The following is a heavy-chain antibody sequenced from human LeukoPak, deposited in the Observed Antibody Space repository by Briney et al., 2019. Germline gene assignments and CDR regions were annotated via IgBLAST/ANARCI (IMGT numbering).Heavy chain of an antibody. CDR2: ISYDGSNK. CDR3: VREGLVGITMIGMDV. D-gene: IGHD3-22*01. Sequence: GRSLRLSCAASGFTFSSYAMHWVRQAPGKGLEWVAVISYDGSNKYYADSVKGRFTISRDNSKNTLYLQMNSLRAEDTAVYYCVREGLVGITMIGMDVWGQGTTVTVSS. J-gene: IGHJ6*02. V-gene: IGHV3-30*04. CDR1: GFTFSSYA.